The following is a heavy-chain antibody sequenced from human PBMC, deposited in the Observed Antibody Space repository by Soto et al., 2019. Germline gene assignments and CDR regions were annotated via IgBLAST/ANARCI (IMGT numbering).Heavy chain of an antibody. D-gene: IGHD1-7*01. CDR2: ISSSGSTI. J-gene: IGHJ6*03. V-gene: IGHV3-11*01. CDR1: GFTFSDYY. Sequence: QVQLVESGGGLVKPGGSLRLSCAASGFTFSDYYMSWISQAPGKGLEWVSYISSSGSTIYYADSVKGRFTISRDNAKNSLYLQMNSLRAEDTAVYYCARARYNWNYGGSLSYYYMDVWGKGTTVTVSS. CDR3: ARARYNWNYGGSLSYYYMDV.